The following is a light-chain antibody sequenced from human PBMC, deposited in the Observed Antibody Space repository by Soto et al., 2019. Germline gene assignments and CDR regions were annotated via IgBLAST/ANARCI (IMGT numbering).Light chain of an antibody. Sequence: EIVLTQSPGTLSLSPGERATLSCRASQSVSSNYLAWYQQKPGQAPRPLIFGASIRATGIPDRFSGSGSGTDFTLTISRLEPEDFAVYYCQQYGRPPITFGQGTRLEIK. CDR3: QQYGRPPIT. CDR2: GAS. CDR1: QSVSSNY. J-gene: IGKJ5*01. V-gene: IGKV3-20*01.